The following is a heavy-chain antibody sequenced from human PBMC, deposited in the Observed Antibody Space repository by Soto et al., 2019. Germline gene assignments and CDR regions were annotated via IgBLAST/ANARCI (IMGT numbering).Heavy chain of an antibody. D-gene: IGHD4-4*01. CDR2: IYYSGST. J-gene: IGHJ6*03. CDR1: GGSISSYY. V-gene: IGHV4-59*08. CDR3: ARRRSTTVTTLPPPGPYRPKYYYYYYYMDV. Sequence: SETLSLTCTVSGGSISSYYWSWIRQPPGKGLEWIGYIYYSGSTNYNPSLKSRVTISVDTSKNQFSLKLSSLTAADTAVYYCARRRSTTVTTLPPPGPYRPKYYYYYYYMDVWGKGTTVTVSS.